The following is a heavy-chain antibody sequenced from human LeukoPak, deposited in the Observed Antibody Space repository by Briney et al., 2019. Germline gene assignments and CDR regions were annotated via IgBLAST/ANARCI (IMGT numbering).Heavy chain of an antibody. CDR1: GGSISSSHYN. V-gene: IGHV4-39*01. Sequence: SETLSLTCTVSGGSISSSHYNWGWIRQPPGKGPEWIASIYYRGTTYYNPSLKSRVTISVDTSKNQFSLKLSSVTAADTAVHYCARHNSRTVLSGIVVVPAAIGETFDPWGQGTLVTVSS. D-gene: IGHD2-2*02. CDR3: ARHNSRTVLSGIVVVPAAIGETFDP. CDR2: IYYRGTT. J-gene: IGHJ5*02.